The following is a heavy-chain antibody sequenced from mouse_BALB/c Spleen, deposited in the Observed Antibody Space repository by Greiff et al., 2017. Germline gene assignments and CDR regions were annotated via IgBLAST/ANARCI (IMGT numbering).Heavy chain of an antibody. CDR3: ARSGNDGYYGWYFDV. V-gene: IGHV3-2*02. Sequence: VQLQQSGPGLVKPSQSLSLTCTVTGYSITSDYAWNWIRQFPGNKLEWMGYISYSGSTSYNPSLKSRISITRDTSKNQFFLQLNSVTTEDTATYYCARSGNDGYYGWYFDVWGAGTTVTVSS. J-gene: IGHJ1*01. D-gene: IGHD2-3*01. CDR1: GYSITSDYA. CDR2: ISYSGST.